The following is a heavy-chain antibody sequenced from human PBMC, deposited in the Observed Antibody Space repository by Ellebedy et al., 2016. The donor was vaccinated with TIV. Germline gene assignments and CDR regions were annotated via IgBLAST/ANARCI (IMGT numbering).Heavy chain of an antibody. CDR1: GFPLRNYA. CDR3: AKRPLTMIVLAEYFFDY. V-gene: IGHV3-23*01. CDR2: ISGSGDSI. J-gene: IGHJ4*02. Sequence: GGSLRLSCAASGFPLRNYAMSWVRQAPRKGLEWVSTISGSGDSIYYADSVKGRFTISRDNSKNTLFLQMDSLRAEDTAVYYCAKRPLTMIVLAEYFFDYWGQGTLVTVSS. D-gene: IGHD3-22*01.